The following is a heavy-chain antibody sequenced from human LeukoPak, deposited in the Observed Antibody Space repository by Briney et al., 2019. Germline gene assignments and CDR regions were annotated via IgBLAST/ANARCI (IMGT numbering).Heavy chain of an antibody. D-gene: IGHD3-9*01. J-gene: IGHJ4*02. Sequence: GGSLRLSCAASGFSFTSYSMNWVRQAPGKGLEWVSSISSSSNYIYYADSVKGRFTISRDNAKNSLYMQMNSLRAEDTAVYYCARVGSTGYSTLYFDYWGQGTLVTVSS. CDR3: ARVGSTGYSTLYFDY. CDR2: ISSSSNYI. CDR1: GFSFTSYS. V-gene: IGHV3-21*01.